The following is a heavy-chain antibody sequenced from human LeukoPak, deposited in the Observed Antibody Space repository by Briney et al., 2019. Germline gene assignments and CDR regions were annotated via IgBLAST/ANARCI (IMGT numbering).Heavy chain of an antibody. V-gene: IGHV3-23*01. Sequence: GGSLRLSCAASGFTFSSYAMSWVRQSPGKGLEWVSAISGSGGSTYYADSVRGRFTVSRDNSKNTLYLQMNSLRAEDTAVYYCARDRLAASGDWGQGTLVTVSS. J-gene: IGHJ4*02. CDR3: ARDRLAASGD. CDR2: ISGSGGST. CDR1: GFTFSSYA. D-gene: IGHD6-13*01.